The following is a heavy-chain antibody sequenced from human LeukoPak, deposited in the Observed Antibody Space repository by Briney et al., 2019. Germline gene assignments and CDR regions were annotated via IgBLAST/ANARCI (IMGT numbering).Heavy chain of an antibody. V-gene: IGHV4-4*07. CDR1: GGSISSYY. CDR2: IYTSGST. D-gene: IGHD2-2*01. J-gene: IGHJ4*02. Sequence: SETLSLTCTVSGGSISSYYWSWIRQPAGKGLEWIGRIYTSGSTNYNPSLKSRVTMSVDTSKNQFSLKLSSVTAADTAVYYCARGYCNSTSFWCYFDYWGQGTLVTVSS. CDR3: ARGYCNSTSFWCYFDY.